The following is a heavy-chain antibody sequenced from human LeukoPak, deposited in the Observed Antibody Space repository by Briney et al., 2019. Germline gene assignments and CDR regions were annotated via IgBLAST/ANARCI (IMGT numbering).Heavy chain of an antibody. CDR2: ISYDGSNK. J-gene: IGHJ3*02. V-gene: IGHV3-30*04. CDR3: ARAVPLLFAFDI. CDR1: GFTFSSYA. D-gene: IGHD2/OR15-2a*01. Sequence: PGGSLRLSCAASGFTFSSYAMHWVRQAPGKGLEWVAVISYDGSNKYYADSVKGRFTISRDNSKNTLYLQMNSLRAEDTAVYYCARAVPLLFAFDIWGQGTMVTVSS.